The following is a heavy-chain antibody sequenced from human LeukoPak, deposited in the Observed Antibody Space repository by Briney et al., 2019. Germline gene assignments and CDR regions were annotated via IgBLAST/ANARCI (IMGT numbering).Heavy chain of an antibody. CDR1: GFTVSSNS. V-gene: IGHV3-53*01. CDR2: IYSDNT. J-gene: IGHJ4*02. D-gene: IGHD3-16*01. CDR3: ARVRYRLAETYIDY. Sequence: PGGSLRLSCTVSGFTVSSNSMSWVRQAPGKGLEWVSFIYSDNTHYSDSVKGRFTISRDNSKNTLYLQMNSLRAEDTAVYYCARVRYRLAETYIDYWGQGTLVTVSS.